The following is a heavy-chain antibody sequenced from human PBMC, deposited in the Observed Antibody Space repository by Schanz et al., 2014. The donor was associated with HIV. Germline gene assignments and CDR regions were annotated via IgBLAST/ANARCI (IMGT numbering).Heavy chain of an antibody. CDR3: ARQGLRFSFWLDY. Sequence: QVQLVESGGGVVQPGRSLRLSCTASGFTFSNYGMHWVRQAPGKGREWVAAIWYDGSNKFYADSVKGRFTISRDNSKNTLYLQMNNLRAEDTAVYGCARQGLRFSFWLDYWGQGTPVTVS. J-gene: IGHJ4*02. CDR1: GFTFSNYG. V-gene: IGHV3-33*01. D-gene: IGHD4-17*01. CDR2: IWYDGSNK.